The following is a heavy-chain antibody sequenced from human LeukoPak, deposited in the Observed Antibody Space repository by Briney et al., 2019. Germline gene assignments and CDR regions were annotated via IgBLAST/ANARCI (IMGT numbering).Heavy chain of an antibody. CDR2: IYYSGST. Sequence: SETLSLTCTVSGGSIISSSYYWGWIRQPPGKGLEWIGSIYYSGSTYYSPSLKSRVTISVDTSRNQFSLKLSSVTAADTAVYYCARRSSSCSSTSCSVWFDPWGQGNLVTVSS. V-gene: IGHV4-39*01. CDR3: ARRSSSCSSTSCSVWFDP. D-gene: IGHD2-2*01. CDR1: GGSIISSSYY. J-gene: IGHJ5*02.